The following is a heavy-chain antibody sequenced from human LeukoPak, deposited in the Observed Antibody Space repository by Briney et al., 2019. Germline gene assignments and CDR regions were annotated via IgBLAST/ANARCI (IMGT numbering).Heavy chain of an antibody. CDR2: ISPNSGGT. J-gene: IGHJ3*02. D-gene: IGHD3-22*01. CDR3: ARDRTRYYDSSGYYCDAFDI. V-gene: IGHV1-2*04. CDR1: GYTFTGYY. Sequence: ASVKVSCKASGYTFTGYYMHWVRQAPGQGLEWMGWISPNSGGTNYAQKFQGWVTMTRDTSISTAYMELSRLRSDDTAVYYCARDRTRYYDSSGYYCDAFDIWGQGTMVTVSS.